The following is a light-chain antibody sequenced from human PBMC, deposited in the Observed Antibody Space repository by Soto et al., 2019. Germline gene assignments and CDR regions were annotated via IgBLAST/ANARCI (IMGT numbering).Light chain of an antibody. V-gene: IGLV2-14*01. CDR2: DVN. CDR3: SSYTISSTYV. CDR1: SSAVGSYNY. Sequence: QSALTQPASVSGSPGQSITISCTGTSSAVGSYNYVSWYQQHPGKAPKLMIYDVNNRPSGVSNRFSGSKSGNTASLTISGLQAEDEADYYCSSYTISSTYVFGTGTKVTVL. J-gene: IGLJ1*01.